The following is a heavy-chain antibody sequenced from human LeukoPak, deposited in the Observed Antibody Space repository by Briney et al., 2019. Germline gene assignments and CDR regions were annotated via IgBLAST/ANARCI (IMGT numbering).Heavy chain of an antibody. Sequence: SETLSLTCTVSGGSISSGGYYWSWIRQHPGKGLEWIGYIYYSGSTYYNPSLKSRVTISVDTSKNQFSLKLSSVTAADTAVYYCARGPGPRYYYDSSGYDYWGQGTLVTVSS. CDR3: ARGPGPRYYYDSSGYDY. J-gene: IGHJ4*02. V-gene: IGHV4-31*03. CDR1: GGSISSGGYY. D-gene: IGHD3-22*01. CDR2: IYYSGST.